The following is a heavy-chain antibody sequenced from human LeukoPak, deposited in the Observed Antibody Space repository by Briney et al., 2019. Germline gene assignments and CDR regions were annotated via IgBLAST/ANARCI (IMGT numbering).Heavy chain of an antibody. D-gene: IGHD3-3*01. J-gene: IGHJ4*02. CDR3: AKSQSGYGPFDY. V-gene: IGHV3-30*02. CDR1: GFTFSSYG. CDR2: IRYDGSNK. Sequence: SGGSLRLSRAASGFTFSSYGMHWVRQAPGKGLEWVAFIRYDGSNKYYADSVKGRFTISRDNTKNTLYLQMNSLRVEDTAVYYCAKSQSGYGPFDYWGQGTLVTVSS.